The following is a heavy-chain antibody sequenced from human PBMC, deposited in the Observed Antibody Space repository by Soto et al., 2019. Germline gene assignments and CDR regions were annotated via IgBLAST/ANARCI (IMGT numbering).Heavy chain of an antibody. J-gene: IGHJ4*02. CDR1: GFMFSNHG. D-gene: IGHD1-1*01. Sequence: QVQLVESGGGVVQPGRSLRLSCAASGFMFSNHGMHWVRQAPGKGLEWVAVIGSDGNNRYYADSVKGRFTISRDNSKNTVCLQMNSLRAEDTAVYYCVRGDNWNDEASDYWGQGTLVTVSS. CDR2: IGSDGNNR. CDR3: VRGDNWNDEASDY. V-gene: IGHV3-33*01.